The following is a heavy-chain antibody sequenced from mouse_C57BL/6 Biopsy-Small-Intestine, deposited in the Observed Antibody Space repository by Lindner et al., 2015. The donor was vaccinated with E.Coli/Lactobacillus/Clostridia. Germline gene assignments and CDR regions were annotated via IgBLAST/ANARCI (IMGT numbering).Heavy chain of an antibody. J-gene: IGHJ4*01. Sequence: VQLQESGAELAKPGASVKMSCKASGYTSTSYWMHWVKQRPGQGLEWIGYINPSNDYTDYNQKFKDKATLTADKSSSTAYMQLSSLTSEDSAVYYCARSYGAMDYWGQGTSVTVSS. D-gene: IGHD1-2*01. CDR2: INPSNDYT. V-gene: IGHV1-7*01. CDR3: ARSYGAMDY. CDR1: GYTSTSYW.